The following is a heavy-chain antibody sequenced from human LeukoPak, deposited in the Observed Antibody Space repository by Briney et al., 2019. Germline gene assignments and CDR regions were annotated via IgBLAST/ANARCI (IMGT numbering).Heavy chain of an antibody. CDR1: GFTFSTYA. V-gene: IGHV3-64*01. Sequence: PGGSLRVSCAASGFTFSTYAMHWVRQAPGKGLEYVSAISSNGDSTYYANSVKGRFTISRDNSKNTLYLQMGSLRAEDMAVYYCARGRIAAAAAFDCWGQGTLVTVSS. CDR2: ISSNGDST. D-gene: IGHD6-13*01. CDR3: ARGRIAAAAAFDC. J-gene: IGHJ4*02.